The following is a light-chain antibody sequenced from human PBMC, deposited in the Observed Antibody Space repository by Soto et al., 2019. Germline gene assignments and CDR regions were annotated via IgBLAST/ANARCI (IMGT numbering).Light chain of an antibody. Sequence: EIVLTQSPGTLSLSPGERATLSCMASQSFSSSFLAWYQQRPGQAPRLLSYVASNTAPCLPDRFSGSRSATDFTLTISRLEPDDFAVYYCQEYGTARTFGHGTKVESK. CDR3: QEYGTART. V-gene: IGKV3-20*01. CDR1: QSFSSSF. CDR2: VAS. J-gene: IGKJ1*01.